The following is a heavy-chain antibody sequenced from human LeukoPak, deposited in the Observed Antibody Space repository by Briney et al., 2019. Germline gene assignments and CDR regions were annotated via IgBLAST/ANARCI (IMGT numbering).Heavy chain of an antibody. J-gene: IGHJ4*02. D-gene: IGHD6-19*01. Sequence: PGGSLRLSCAASGFTFSSYSMNWVRQAPGKGLEWVASISFTSGHIYYADSVKGRFTISRGNAKNSLYLQMNSLRGEDTAVYYCARDRGSGWFYDIDYWGQGTLVTVSS. CDR3: ARDRGSGWFYDIDY. CDR2: ISFTSGHI. V-gene: IGHV3-21*01. CDR1: GFTFSSYS.